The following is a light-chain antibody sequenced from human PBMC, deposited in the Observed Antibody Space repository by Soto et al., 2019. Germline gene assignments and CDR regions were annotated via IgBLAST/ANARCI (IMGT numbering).Light chain of an antibody. J-gene: IGLJ1*01. Sequence: SVLTQPPSVSAAPRQKGTISCSGSSSNIGNNYVSWYQQLPGTAPKLLIYENNKRPSGIPDRFSGSKSGTSATLGITGLQTGDEADYYCGTWDSSLSAYVFGTGTKVTVL. V-gene: IGLV1-51*02. CDR1: SSNIGNNY. CDR3: GTWDSSLSAYV. CDR2: ENN.